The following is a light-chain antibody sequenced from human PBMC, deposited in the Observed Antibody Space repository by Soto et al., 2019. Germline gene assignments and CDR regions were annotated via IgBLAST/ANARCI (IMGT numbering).Light chain of an antibody. J-gene: IGKJ4*01. CDR3: EQRDNQGIHT. V-gene: IGKV3-11*01. CDR2: DAS. Sequence: EIVLTQSQATLSLSPGERANLSCRANQSVTSQLTWYQQIPCQAPRLLMYDASNRAIGIPARFSGSESGTDFSLSISSLEPEDSAVSYCEQRDNQGIHTFGGGTKVEIK. CDR1: QSVTSQ.